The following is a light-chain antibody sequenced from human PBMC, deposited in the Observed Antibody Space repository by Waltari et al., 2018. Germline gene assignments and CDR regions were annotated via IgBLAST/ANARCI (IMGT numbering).Light chain of an antibody. V-gene: IGKV3-11*01. CDR2: DAS. CDR3: QQRSNGLT. CDR1: LSVSTY. J-gene: IGKJ4*01. Sequence: ETVLTQSPDILSLSPGERATLSCRASLSVSTYLAWYQQKPGQAPRLLVYDASNRATGIPARFSGSGSGTDFTLIISSLEPEDFAVYYCQQRSNGLTFGGGTKVEIK.